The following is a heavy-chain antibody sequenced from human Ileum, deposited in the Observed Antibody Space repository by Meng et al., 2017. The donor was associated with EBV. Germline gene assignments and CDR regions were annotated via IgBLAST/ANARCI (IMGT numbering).Heavy chain of an antibody. CDR3: ARSSPIVRGLDY. J-gene: IGHJ4*02. CDR1: GDSVSGRDW. Sequence: QVWGPGLLKLSGTLPLTCAFSGDSVSGRDWWSGVRQPPGKGLEWIGEVYHDGATNYHPSLKSRVTISLDKSKNEVNLHLNSLTAADTAVYFCARSSPIVRGLDYWGQGTLVTVSS. D-gene: IGHD3-10*01. V-gene: IGHV4-4*02. CDR2: VYHDGAT.